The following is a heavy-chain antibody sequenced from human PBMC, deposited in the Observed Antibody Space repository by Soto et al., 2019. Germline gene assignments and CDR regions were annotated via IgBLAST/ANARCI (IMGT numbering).Heavy chain of an antibody. Sequence: GGSLRLSCAASGFTFSSYAMSWVRQAPGKGLEWISAISGSGGNTYYADSVKGRFTISRDNSKNTLYLQMNSLRAEDTAVYYCANYNYYDASGPSWGQGTLVTVSS. J-gene: IGHJ5*02. V-gene: IGHV3-23*01. D-gene: IGHD3-22*01. CDR2: ISGSGGNT. CDR1: GFTFSSYA. CDR3: ANYNYYDASGPS.